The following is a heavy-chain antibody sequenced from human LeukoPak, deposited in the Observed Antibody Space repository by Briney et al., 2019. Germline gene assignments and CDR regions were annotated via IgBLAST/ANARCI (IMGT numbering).Heavy chain of an antibody. D-gene: IGHD3-9*01. CDR2: IRTTAEGAEYA. CDR1: GLSFTDYP. V-gene: IGHV3-48*02. Sequence: PGGSLRLSCAPSGLSFTDYPMNWVRQAPGKGLEWISNIRTTAEGAEYAYYADSVKGRVTISRDDGKNTLYLHMNSLRDDDTAVYYCATDQRYAFDYWGQGILVTVSS. J-gene: IGHJ4*02. CDR3: ATDQRYAFDY.